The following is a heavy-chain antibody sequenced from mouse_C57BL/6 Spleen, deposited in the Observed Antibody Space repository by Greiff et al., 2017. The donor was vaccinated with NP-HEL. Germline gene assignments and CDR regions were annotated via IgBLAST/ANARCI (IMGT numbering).Heavy chain of an antibody. V-gene: IGHV3-6*01. CDR1: GYSITSGYY. Sequence: DVQLQESGPGLVKPSQSLSLTCSVTGYSITSGYYWNWIRQFPGNKLEWMGYISYDGSNNYNPSLKNRISITRDTSKNQFFLKLNSVTTEDTATYYCARGRDWDWYFDVWGTGTTVTVSS. J-gene: IGHJ1*03. CDR3: ARGRDWDWYFDV. D-gene: IGHD4-1*01. CDR2: ISYDGSN.